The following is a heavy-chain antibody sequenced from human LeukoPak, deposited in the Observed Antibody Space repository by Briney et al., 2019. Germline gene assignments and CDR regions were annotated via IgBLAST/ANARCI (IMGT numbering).Heavy chain of an antibody. CDR3: ARGEVGATTPLDS. D-gene: IGHD1-26*01. J-gene: IGHJ4*02. CDR2: IYDSGST. V-gene: IGHV4-59*01. CDR1: GGSISSYY. Sequence: PSETLSLTCTVSGGSISSYYWSWIRQPPGKGLEWIGCIYDSGSTKNNPSLKSRVTISVDTSKKQLSLKLSSVSAADTAVYYCARGEVGATTPLDSWGQGTLVTVSS.